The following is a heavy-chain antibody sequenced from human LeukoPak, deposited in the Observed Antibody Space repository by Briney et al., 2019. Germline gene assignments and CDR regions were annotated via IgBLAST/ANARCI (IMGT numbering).Heavy chain of an antibody. CDR2: IKSDGSST. CDR1: GFTFRSFW. Sequence: GGSLRLSCAASGFTFRSFWMHWVRQAPGKGLVWVSRIKSDGSSTSYADSVKGRFTISRDNAKNTLYLQMNSLRVEDTAVYYCARENWGDWGQGTLVTVSS. J-gene: IGHJ4*02. CDR3: ARENWGD. V-gene: IGHV3-74*01. D-gene: IGHD7-27*01.